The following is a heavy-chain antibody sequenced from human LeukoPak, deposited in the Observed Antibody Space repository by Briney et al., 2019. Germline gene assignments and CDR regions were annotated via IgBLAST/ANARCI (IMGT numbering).Heavy chain of an antibody. D-gene: IGHD3-3*01. V-gene: IGHV3-30*02. CDR3: AKEFASDFPLRYFQH. Sequence: GRSLRLSCAASGFTFSSYAMSWVRQAPGKGLEWVAFIRYDGSNKYYADSVKGRFTISRDNSKNTLYLQMKSLRAEDTAVYYFAKEFASDFPLRYFQHWARAPWSPSPQ. CDR1: GFTFSSYA. CDR2: IRYDGSNK. J-gene: IGHJ1*01.